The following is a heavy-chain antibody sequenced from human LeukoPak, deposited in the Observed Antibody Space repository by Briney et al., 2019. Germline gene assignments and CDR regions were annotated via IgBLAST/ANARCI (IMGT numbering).Heavy chain of an antibody. D-gene: IGHD2-2*01. CDR2: IYYSGST. J-gene: IGHJ4*02. V-gene: IGHV4-59*12. CDR3: ASSGPVVPAAHPAFDY. Sequence: SETLSLTCGVYGMSLSDYYWTWIRQSPGKGLEWIGYIYYSGSTNYNPSLKSRVTISVDRSKNQFSLKLSSVTAADTAVYYCASSGPVVPAAHPAFDYWGQGTLVTVSS. CDR1: GMSLSDYY.